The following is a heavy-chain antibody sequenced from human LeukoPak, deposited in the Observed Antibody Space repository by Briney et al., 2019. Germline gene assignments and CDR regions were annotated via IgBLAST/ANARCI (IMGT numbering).Heavy chain of an antibody. CDR1: GYTFTSYD. CDR2: ISVYNGNT. Sequence: ASVRLSCKASGYTFTSYDISWLREAPGQGLEWMGLISVYNGNTNYAQNLQGRLTMTTDTSTSIAYMELRSLRSDDTAVYYCARDNDWLNGFDIWGQGTMVTVSS. D-gene: IGHD3-9*01. V-gene: IGHV1-18*01. CDR3: ARDNDWLNGFDI. J-gene: IGHJ3*02.